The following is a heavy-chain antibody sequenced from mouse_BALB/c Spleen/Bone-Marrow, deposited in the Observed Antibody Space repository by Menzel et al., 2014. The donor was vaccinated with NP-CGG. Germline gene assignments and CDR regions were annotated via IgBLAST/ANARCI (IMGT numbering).Heavy chain of an antibody. V-gene: IGHV5-6-3*01. J-gene: IGHJ3*01. Sequence: VQLKQSGGGLVQPGGSLKLSCAASGFTFSNYGMSWVRQTPDKRLDLVATINSNGGTTYYPDSVKGRFTISGDNAKNTLYLQMSSLKSEDTAMYFCARGLYYVAYGPGFAYWGQGTLVTVSA. CDR2: INSNGGTT. CDR3: ARGLYYVAYGPGFAY. CDR1: GFTFSNYG. D-gene: IGHD2-13*01.